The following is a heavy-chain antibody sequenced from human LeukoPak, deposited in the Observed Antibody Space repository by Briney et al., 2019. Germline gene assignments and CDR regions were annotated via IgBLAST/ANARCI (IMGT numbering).Heavy chain of an antibody. CDR3: ARVYGSIAVAGTWNFDY. D-gene: IGHD6-19*01. V-gene: IGHV3-74*01. CDR2: INSDGSST. J-gene: IGHJ4*02. CDR1: GFTFSSYW. Sequence: GGSLRLSCAASGFTFSSYWMHWVRQAPGKGLVWFSRINSDGSSTSYADSVKGRFTISRDNAKNTLYLQMNSLRAEDTAVYYCARVYGSIAVAGTWNFDYWGQGTLVTVSS.